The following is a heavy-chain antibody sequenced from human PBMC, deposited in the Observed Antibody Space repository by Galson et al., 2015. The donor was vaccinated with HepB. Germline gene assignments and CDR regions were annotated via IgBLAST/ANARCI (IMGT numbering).Heavy chain of an antibody. Sequence: SVKVSCKASGGTFSSYAIGWVRQAPGQGLEWMGRIIPILGIANYAQKFQGRVTITADKSTSTAYMELSSLRSEDMAVYYCQGGSCSGGSRYSEFYYYGMDVWGQGTTVTVSS. V-gene: IGHV1-69*04. J-gene: IGHJ6*02. CDR2: IIPILGIA. D-gene: IGHD2-15*01. CDR3: QGGSCSGGSRYSEFYYYGMDV. CDR1: GGTFSSYA.